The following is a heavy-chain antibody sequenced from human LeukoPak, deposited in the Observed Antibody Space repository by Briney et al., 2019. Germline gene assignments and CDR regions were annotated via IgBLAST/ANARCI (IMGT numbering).Heavy chain of an antibody. Sequence: SETLSLTCTVSGGSISSYYWSWVRQPPGKGLEWIGYIYYSGSTNYNPSLKSRVTISVDTSKNQFSLKLSSVTAADTAVYYCARGIYSGYGMDVWGQGTTVTVSS. V-gene: IGHV4-59*01. CDR1: GGSISSYY. J-gene: IGHJ6*02. D-gene: IGHD5-12*01. CDR2: IYYSGST. CDR3: ARGIYSGYGMDV.